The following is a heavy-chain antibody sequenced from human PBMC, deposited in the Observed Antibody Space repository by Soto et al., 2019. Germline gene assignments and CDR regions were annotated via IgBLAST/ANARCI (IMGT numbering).Heavy chain of an antibody. D-gene: IGHD3-22*01. V-gene: IGHV1-69*13. CDR1: GGTFSTYA. CDR3: ARGVQYDSSGYYYFY. Sequence: SVQVSCKASGGTFSTYAIDWVRQAPGQGLEWMGGIIPLLGTAKYAQNFQGRITITADESTNTAYMELRILRSQDTAVYYCARGVQYDSSGYYYFYWGQGTLVTVSS. CDR2: IIPLLGTA. J-gene: IGHJ4*02.